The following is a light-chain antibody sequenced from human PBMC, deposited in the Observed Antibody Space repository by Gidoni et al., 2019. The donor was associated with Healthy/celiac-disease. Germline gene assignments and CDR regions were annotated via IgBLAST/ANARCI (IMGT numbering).Light chain of an antibody. CDR3: QQYGSSPVYT. CDR1: QSVSSSY. Sequence: EIVLTQLPGTLSLSPGERATLSCRASQSVSSSYLAWYNQKPGQAPRLLIYGASSRATGIPDRFSGSGSWTDFTLTISRLEPKDFSVYYCQQYGSSPVYTFGQGTKLEIK. V-gene: IGKV3-20*01. J-gene: IGKJ2*01. CDR2: GAS.